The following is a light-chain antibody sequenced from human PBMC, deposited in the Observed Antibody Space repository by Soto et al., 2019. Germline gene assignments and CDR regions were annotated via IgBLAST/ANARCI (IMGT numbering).Light chain of an antibody. CDR3: QQYYSILLYT. CDR1: QSVLYSPNNKNY. V-gene: IGKV4-1*01. J-gene: IGKJ2*01. Sequence: DIVMTQSPDSLAVSLGERATINCKSSQSVLYSPNNKNYLAWYQQKPGQPPKLLISWASTRESGVPDRFSGSGSETDFTLTINNLQAEDVAIYYCQQYYSILLYTFGQGTKLEIK. CDR2: WAS.